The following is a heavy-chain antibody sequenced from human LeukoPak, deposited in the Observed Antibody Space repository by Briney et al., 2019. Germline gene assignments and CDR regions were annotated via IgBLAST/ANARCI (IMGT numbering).Heavy chain of an antibody. V-gene: IGHV4-39*07. CDR2: IYYTGST. D-gene: IGHD2-2*01. CDR1: GASISSSNYY. CDR3: ARERLGYCSSTSCSPYWYFDL. J-gene: IGHJ2*01. Sequence: PSETLSLTCIVSGASISSSNYYWGWIRQPPGKGLEWIGSIYYTGSTYYNPSLKSRVSISVDTSKNQFSLKLSSVTAADTAVYYCARERLGYCSSTSCSPYWYFDLWGRGTLVTVSS.